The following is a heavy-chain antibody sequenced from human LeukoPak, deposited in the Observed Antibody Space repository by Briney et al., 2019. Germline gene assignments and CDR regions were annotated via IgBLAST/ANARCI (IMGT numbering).Heavy chain of an antibody. CDR1: GGSFSGYY. V-gene: IGHV4-34*01. D-gene: IGHD3-10*01. CDR2: INHSGST. Sequence: SSETMSLTCAVYGGSFSGYYWSWIRQPPGKGLEWIGEINHSGSTNYNPSLRSRVTISVDTSKNQFSLKLSSVTAADTAVYYCAGGARNPYYYGSGSFFDYWGQGTLVTVSS. J-gene: IGHJ4*02. CDR3: AGGARNPYYYGSGSFFDY.